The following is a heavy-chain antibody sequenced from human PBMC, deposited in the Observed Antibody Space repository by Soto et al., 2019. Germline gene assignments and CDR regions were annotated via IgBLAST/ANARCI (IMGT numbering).Heavy chain of an antibody. Sequence: QVQLVQSGAEVQKPGSSVKVSCKASGGTFSSYAISWVRQAPGQGLEWMGGIIPIFGTANYAQKFQGRVTITADESTSTAYMELSSLRSEDTAVYYCARDRSGYSSGWYYFDYWGQGTLVTVSS. D-gene: IGHD6-19*01. V-gene: IGHV1-69*01. CDR1: GGTFSSYA. CDR3: ARDRSGYSSGWYYFDY. J-gene: IGHJ4*02. CDR2: IIPIFGTA.